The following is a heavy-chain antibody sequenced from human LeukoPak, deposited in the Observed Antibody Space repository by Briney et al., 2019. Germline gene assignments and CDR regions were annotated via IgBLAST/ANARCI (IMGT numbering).Heavy chain of an antibody. J-gene: IGHJ5*02. CDR3: ARSRGGYGDYGSWFDP. CDR2: ICTSGST. D-gene: IGHD3-16*01. V-gene: IGHV4-4*07. Sequence: SETLSLTCTVSGGPISSYYWSWIRQPAGKGLEWIGRICTSGSTNYNPSLKSRVTMSVDTSKNQFSLTLNSVTAANTAVYHCARSRGGYGDYGSWFDPWGQGILVTVSS. CDR1: GGPISSYY.